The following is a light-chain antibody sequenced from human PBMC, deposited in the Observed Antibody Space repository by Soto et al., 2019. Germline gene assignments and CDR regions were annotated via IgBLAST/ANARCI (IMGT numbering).Light chain of an antibody. V-gene: IGKV1-5*01. Sequence: DIQMTQSPSTLSGSVGDRVTITCRASQTISSWLAWYQQLPGEAPKLLIYDAYTLETGVPSRFSGSGSGTDFTLTISSLQADDFATYYCQQYDSYSWTFGQGTKVDIK. CDR2: DAY. CDR3: QQYDSYSWT. J-gene: IGKJ1*01. CDR1: QTISSW.